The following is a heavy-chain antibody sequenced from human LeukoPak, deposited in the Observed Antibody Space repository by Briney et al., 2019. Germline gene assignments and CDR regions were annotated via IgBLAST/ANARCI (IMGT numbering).Heavy chain of an antibody. CDR1: GGSFSGYY. D-gene: IGHD3-10*01. CDR2: IFHSGST. J-gene: IGHJ6*03. V-gene: IGHV4-34*12. CDR3: ARQIGWFGEPHPSFYYYYYYMDV. Sequence: SETLSLTCAVYGGSFSGYYWSWIRQPPGKGLEWIGYIFHSGSTYYNPSLKSRVTISVERSKNQFSLKLTSVTAADTAVYYCARQIGWFGEPHPSFYYYYYYMDVWGKGTTVTVSS.